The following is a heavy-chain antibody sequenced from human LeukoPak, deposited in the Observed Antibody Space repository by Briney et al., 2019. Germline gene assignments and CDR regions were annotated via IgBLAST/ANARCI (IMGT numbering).Heavy chain of an antibody. Sequence: GESLKISCKGSGNSFSNYWIGWVRQMPGKGLEWVGLVYPGDSDTRYSPSFQGQVTLSADKSIRTAYLQWSSLKASDTAMYYCARRNYYDSSGYYFDYWGQGTLVTVSS. CDR1: GNSFSNYW. CDR3: ARRNYYDSSGYYFDY. CDR2: VYPGDSDT. D-gene: IGHD3-22*01. J-gene: IGHJ4*02. V-gene: IGHV5-51*01.